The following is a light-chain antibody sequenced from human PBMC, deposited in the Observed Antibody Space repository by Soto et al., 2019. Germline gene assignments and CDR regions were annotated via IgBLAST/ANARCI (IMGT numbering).Light chain of an antibody. CDR2: RAS. Sequence: DIQMTQSPSSLSSSVGDRVTITCRASQTISSWLAWYQQKPGKAPKLLIYRASTLTSGVPSRFSGSGSGTEFTLTISRLQPDDFATYYCQHYNSHSETFGQGTKVDIK. CDR1: QTISSW. J-gene: IGKJ1*01. CDR3: QHYNSHSET. V-gene: IGKV1-5*03.